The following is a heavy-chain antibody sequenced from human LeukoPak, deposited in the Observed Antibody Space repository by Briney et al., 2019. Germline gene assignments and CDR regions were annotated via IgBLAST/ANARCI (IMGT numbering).Heavy chain of an antibody. Sequence: GGSLRLSCAASGFTFSDHYMDWVRQAPGKGLEWVGRTRNKANSYTTEYAASVKGRFTISRDDSKNSLYLQMNSLKTEDTAVYYCSRVSVVSDYWGQGTLVTVSS. CDR2: TRNKANSYTT. CDR1: GFTFSDHY. V-gene: IGHV3-72*01. D-gene: IGHD3-22*01. J-gene: IGHJ4*02. CDR3: SRVSVVSDY.